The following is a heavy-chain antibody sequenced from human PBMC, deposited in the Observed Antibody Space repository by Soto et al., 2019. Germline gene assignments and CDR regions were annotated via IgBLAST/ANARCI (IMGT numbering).Heavy chain of an antibody. CDR3: ARRLYGDYDY. J-gene: IGHJ4*02. Sequence: ASVKVSCKASGYSFTASGITWVRQAPGQGLEWMGWISTYNGNTNYAQKLQDRVTLTTDTSTSTAYMELRSLRSDDTAVYYCARRLYGDYDYWGQGTLVTVSS. CDR2: ISTYNGNT. D-gene: IGHD4-17*01. V-gene: IGHV1-18*01. CDR1: GYSFTASG.